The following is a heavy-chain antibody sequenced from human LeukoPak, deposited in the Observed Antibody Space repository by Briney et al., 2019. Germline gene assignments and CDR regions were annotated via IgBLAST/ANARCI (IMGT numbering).Heavy chain of an antibody. D-gene: IGHD4-23*01. V-gene: IGHV4-34*01. Sequence: SETLSLTCAVYGRSFSGYYWSWIRQPPGKGLEWIGEINHSGSTNYNPSLKSRVTISVDTSKNQFSLKLSSVTAADTAVYYCARLLVRWQITSKESSDYWGQGTLVTVSS. CDR3: ARLLVRWQITSKESSDY. CDR1: GRSFSGYY. J-gene: IGHJ4*02. CDR2: INHSGST.